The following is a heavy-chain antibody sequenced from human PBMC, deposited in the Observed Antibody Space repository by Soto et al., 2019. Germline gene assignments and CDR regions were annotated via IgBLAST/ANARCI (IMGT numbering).Heavy chain of an antibody. V-gene: IGHV2-5*02. CDR2: IYWDDDK. D-gene: IGHD3-16*01. CDR3: AHSPRGGEVDY. CDR1: GFSLSSSGVG. J-gene: IGHJ4*02. Sequence: QITLKESGPTLVKPTQTLTLTCTFSGFSLSSSGVGVGWIRQPQGKALEWLALIYWDDDKRYSPSLKSRLTITKDTSKNKVVLTIANMDPVDTATYYCAHSPRGGEVDYWGQGTLVTVSS.